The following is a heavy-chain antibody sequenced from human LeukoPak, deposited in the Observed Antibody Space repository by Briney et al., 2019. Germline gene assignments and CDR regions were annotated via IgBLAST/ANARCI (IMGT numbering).Heavy chain of an antibody. CDR2: ISGSGGST. D-gene: IGHD6-19*01. CDR1: GFTFSSYA. Sequence: SGGSLRLSCAASGFTFSSYAMSWVRQAPGKGLELVSAISGSGGSTYYADSVKGRFTISRDNSKNTLYLQMNSLRAEDTAVYYCAKDLGISVAGTVDYWGQGTLVTVSS. CDR3: AKDLGISVAGTVDY. V-gene: IGHV3-23*01. J-gene: IGHJ4*02.